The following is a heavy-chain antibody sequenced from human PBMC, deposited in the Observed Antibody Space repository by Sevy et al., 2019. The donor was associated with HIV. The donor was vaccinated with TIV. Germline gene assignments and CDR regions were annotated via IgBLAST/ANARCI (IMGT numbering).Heavy chain of an antibody. Sequence: GGSLRLSCAASGFTFNSYAMSWVRQAPGKGLEWISTISGHGGSTYYADSVKGRFTISRDNFRKIVDLQMDNLRADDTAIYYCAGGFWSGFDYWGQGTLVTVSS. CDR2: ISGHGGST. V-gene: IGHV3-23*01. J-gene: IGHJ4*02. D-gene: IGHD3-3*01. CDR1: GFTFNSYA. CDR3: AGGFWSGFDY.